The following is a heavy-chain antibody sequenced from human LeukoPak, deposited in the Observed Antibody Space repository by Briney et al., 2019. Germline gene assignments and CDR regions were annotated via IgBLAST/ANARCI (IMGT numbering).Heavy chain of an antibody. J-gene: IGHJ4*02. CDR3: ARDPTVTTHINDY. CDR1: GFSFTTYG. V-gene: IGHV3-30*12. D-gene: IGHD4-17*01. Sequence: GGSLRLSCAASGFSFTTYGMHWVRQAPGKGLEWVAVISYDGSNKYYADSVKGRFTISRDNAKNSLYLQMNSLRAEDTAVYYCARDPTVTTHINDYWGQGTLVTVSS. CDR2: ISYDGSNK.